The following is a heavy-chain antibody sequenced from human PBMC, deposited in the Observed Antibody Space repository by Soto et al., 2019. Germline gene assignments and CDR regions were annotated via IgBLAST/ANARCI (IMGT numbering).Heavy chain of an antibody. D-gene: IGHD3-10*01. CDR3: ATPSGDSGTYYISFAY. CDR2: INSSGGPA. J-gene: IGHJ4*02. Sequence: EASVKVSCKPSGYSFNIYYIHWVRQAPGQGLEWMGIINSSGGPASYAQKFQGRVTMTSDTSTSTVYMEMTGLRSGDTAVYYCATPSGDSGTYYISFAYWGQGTPVTVSS. CDR1: GYSFNIYY. V-gene: IGHV1-46*02.